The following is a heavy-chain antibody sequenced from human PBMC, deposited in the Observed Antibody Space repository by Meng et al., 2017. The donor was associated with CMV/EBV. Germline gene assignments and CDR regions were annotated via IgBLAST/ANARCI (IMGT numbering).Heavy chain of an antibody. J-gene: IGHJ4*02. D-gene: IGHD3-16*01. V-gene: IGHV3-74*01. CDR1: GVTCSSYW. CDR2: INSDGSST. Sequence: CCAASGVTCSSYWMHWVRQAPGKGLVWVSRINSDGSSTSYADSVKGRFTISRDNAKNTLYLQMNSLRAEDTAVYYCARGDYPYYFDYWGQGTLVTVSS. CDR3: ARGDYPYYFDY.